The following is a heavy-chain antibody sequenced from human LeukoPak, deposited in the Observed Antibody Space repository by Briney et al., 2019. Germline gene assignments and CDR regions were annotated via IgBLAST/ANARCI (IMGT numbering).Heavy chain of an antibody. CDR1: GFTVSSNY. CDR3: ASVQDCGGDCYSVN. J-gene: IGHJ4*02. CDR2: IYSGGST. D-gene: IGHD2-21*02. Sequence: GGSLRLSCAASGFTVSSNYMSWVRQAPGKGLEWVSVIYSGGSTYYADSVKGRFTVSKDNSKNTLYLQMNSLRAEDTAVYYCASVQDCGGDCYSVNWGQGTLVTVSS. V-gene: IGHV3-53*01.